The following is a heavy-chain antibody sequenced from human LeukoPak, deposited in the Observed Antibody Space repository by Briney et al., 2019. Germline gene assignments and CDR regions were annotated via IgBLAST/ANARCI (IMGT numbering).Heavy chain of an antibody. J-gene: IGHJ4*02. CDR3: ARVGVITAAGTFDY. CDR1: GFTFSNYR. Sequence: PGGSLRLSCAVSGFTFSNYRMNWVRQAPGKGLEWVSSISSSSSYIYYADSVKGRFTITRDNAKNSLYLQMNSLRAEDTAVYYCARVGVITAAGTFDYWGQGTLVTVSS. V-gene: IGHV3-21*01. D-gene: IGHD6-13*01. CDR2: ISSSSSYI.